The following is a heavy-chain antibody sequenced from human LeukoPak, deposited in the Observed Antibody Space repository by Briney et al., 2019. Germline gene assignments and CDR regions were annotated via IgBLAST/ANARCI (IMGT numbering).Heavy chain of an antibody. V-gene: IGHV4-39*01. Sequence: PSETLSLTCTVSGDSMSSRSYYWGWIRQPPGKGLEWIGNIYYTGTTYYNPSLKSRVNIAVDTPKNQFSLYLSSVTAADTAVYYCARQRTAGTKVIDYWGQGTLVTVSS. CDR3: ARQRTAGTKVIDY. D-gene: IGHD1-1*01. CDR1: GDSMSSRSYY. J-gene: IGHJ4*02. CDR2: IYYTGTT.